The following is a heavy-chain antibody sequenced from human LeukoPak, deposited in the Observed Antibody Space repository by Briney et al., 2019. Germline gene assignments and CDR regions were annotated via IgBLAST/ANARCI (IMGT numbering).Heavy chain of an antibody. CDR2: IYYSGST. D-gene: IGHD3-10*01. Sequence: SETLSLTCTVSGGSISSSSYYWGWIRQPPGKGLEWIGSIYYSGSTYYNPSLKSRVTISVDTSKNQFSLKLSSVTAADTAVYYCASQGVVRGVTTYYYGMDVWGQGTTVTVSS. CDR3: ASQGVVRGVTTYYYGMDV. CDR1: GGSISSSSYY. V-gene: IGHV4-39*01. J-gene: IGHJ6*02.